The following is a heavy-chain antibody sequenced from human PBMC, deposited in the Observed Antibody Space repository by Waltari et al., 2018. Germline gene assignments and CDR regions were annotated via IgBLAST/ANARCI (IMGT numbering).Heavy chain of an antibody. D-gene: IGHD3-22*01. CDR2: TFPADSDT. V-gene: IGHV5-51*01. J-gene: IGHJ4*02. CDR3: ARRHYESGGYWVYFDY. Sequence: EVQLVQSGAEVKKPGESLKISCKGSGYSFSSEWIHWVRQMPGKGLGWRGSTFPADSDTRYSPSLQGQVTISADKSISTAYLRWSSLKASDTAMYYCARRHYESGGYWVYFDYWGQGTLVTVSS. CDR1: GYSFSSEW.